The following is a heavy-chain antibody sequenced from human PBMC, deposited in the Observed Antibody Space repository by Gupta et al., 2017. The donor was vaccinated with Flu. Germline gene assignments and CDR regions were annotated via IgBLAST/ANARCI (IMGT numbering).Heavy chain of an antibody. CDR2: VSFDGMKS. V-gene: IGHV3-30*02. CDR1: GFFLSSSG. CDR3: AKDLSYSTTWMWFDP. J-gene: IGHJ5*02. Sequence: AESGGAVVHPGPSLTLSCSGPGFFLSSSGMHWARPPTGKGLGWRAFVSFDGMKSYYADSVKGRFTISRDNFANKLVLRLTSLRCDDTGVYYCAKDLSYSTTWMWFDPRGEGTPVTVSS. D-gene: IGHD2/OR15-2a*01.